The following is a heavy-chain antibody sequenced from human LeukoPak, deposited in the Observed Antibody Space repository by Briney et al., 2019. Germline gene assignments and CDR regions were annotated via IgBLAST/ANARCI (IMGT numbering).Heavy chain of an antibody. CDR3: ARGFFGVLDY. D-gene: IGHD3-3*01. CDR2: INHSGST. CDR1: GGSFSGYY. V-gene: IGHV4-34*01. Sequence: SETLSLTCAVYGGSFSGYYWSWIRQPPGKGLGWIGEINHSGSTNYNLSLKSRVTISVDTSKNQFSLKLSSVTAADTAVYYCARGFFGVLDYWGQGTLVTVSS. J-gene: IGHJ4*02.